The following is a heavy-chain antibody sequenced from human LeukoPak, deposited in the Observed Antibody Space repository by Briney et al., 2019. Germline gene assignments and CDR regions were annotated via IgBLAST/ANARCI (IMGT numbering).Heavy chain of an antibody. D-gene: IGHD3-9*01. V-gene: IGHV1-8*01. J-gene: IGHJ6*03. CDR3: ARSPRRVLRYFDWLPWPYYCYYMDV. CDR1: GYTFTSYD. CDR2: MNPNSGNT. Sequence: ASVKVSCKASGYTFTSYDINWVQQATGQGLEWMGWMNPNSGNTGYAQKFQGRVTMTRNTSISTAYMELSSLRSEDTAVYYCARSPRRVLRYFDWLPWPYYCYYMDVWGKGTTVTISS.